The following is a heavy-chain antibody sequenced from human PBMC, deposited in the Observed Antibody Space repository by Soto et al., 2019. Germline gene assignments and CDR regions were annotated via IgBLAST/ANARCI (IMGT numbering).Heavy chain of an antibody. CDR2: MNPNSGNT. CDR3: ARGGLREYYYYYYYMDV. J-gene: IGHJ6*03. CDR1: GYTFTSYD. V-gene: IGHV1-8*01. D-gene: IGHD2-15*01. Sequence: GASVKVSCKASGYTFTSYDINWVRQATGQGLEWMGWMNPNSGNTGYAQKFQGRVTMTRNTSISTAYMELSSLRSEDTAVYYCARGGLREYYYYYYYMDVWGKGTTVTVSS.